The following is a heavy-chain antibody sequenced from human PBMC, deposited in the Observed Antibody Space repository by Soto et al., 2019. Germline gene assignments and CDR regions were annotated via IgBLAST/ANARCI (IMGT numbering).Heavy chain of an antibody. J-gene: IGHJ6*02. CDR1: GFTVSSNY. CDR2: IYSGGST. Sequence: SGGSLRLSCAASGFTVSSNYMSWVRQAPGKGLEWVSVIYSGGSTYYADSVKGRFTISRDNSKNTLYLQMNSLRTEDTAVYYCAKQLWSLDYNMDVWGQGTTVTVSS. CDR3: AKQLWSLDYNMDV. D-gene: IGHD5-18*01. V-gene: IGHV3-53*05.